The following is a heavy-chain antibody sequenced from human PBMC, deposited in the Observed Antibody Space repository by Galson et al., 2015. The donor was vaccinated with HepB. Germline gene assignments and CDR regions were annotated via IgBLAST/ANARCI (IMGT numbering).Heavy chain of an antibody. Sequence: SVKVSCKASGGTFSSYAISWVRQAPGQGLEWMGGIIPIFGTANYAQKFQGRVTITADESTSTAYMELSSLRSEDTAVYYCARGGVESCSGGSCYPRVLPNDAFDIWGQGTMVTVSS. CDR2: IIPIFGTA. D-gene: IGHD2-15*01. CDR1: GGTFSSYA. V-gene: IGHV1-69*13. CDR3: ARGGVESCSGGSCYPRVLPNDAFDI. J-gene: IGHJ3*02.